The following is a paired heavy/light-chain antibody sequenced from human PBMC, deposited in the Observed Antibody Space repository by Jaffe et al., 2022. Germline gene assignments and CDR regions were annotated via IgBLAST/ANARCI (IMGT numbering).Heavy chain of an antibody. J-gene: IGHJ5*02. CDR1: GFTFSSYA. CDR2: ISGSGGST. Sequence: EVQLLESGGGLVQPGGSLRLSCAASGFTFSSYAMSWVRQAPGKGLEWVSAISGSGGSTYYADSVKGRFTISRDNSKNTLYLQMNSLRAEDTAVYYCAKDSMALLWFREKGPEVFDPWGQGTLVTVSS. V-gene: IGHV3-23*01. CDR3: AKDSMALLWFREKGPEVFDP. D-gene: IGHD3-10*01.
Light chain of an antibody. CDR3: QQYYSTPQIT. V-gene: IGKV4-1*01. CDR1: QSVLYSSNNKNY. Sequence: DIVMTQSPDSLAVSLGERATINCKSSQSVLYSSNNKNYLAWYQQKPGQPPKLLIYWASTRESGVPDRFSGSGSGTDFTLTISSLQAEDVAVYYCQQYYSTPQITFGQGTRLEIK. CDR2: WAS. J-gene: IGKJ5*01.